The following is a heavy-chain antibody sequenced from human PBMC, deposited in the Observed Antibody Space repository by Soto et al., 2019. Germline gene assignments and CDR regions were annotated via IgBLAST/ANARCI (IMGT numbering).Heavy chain of an antibody. CDR1: GFTFRSYW. J-gene: IGHJ4*02. Sequence: GGALRLSCAASGFTFRSYWLHWVRQAPGKGLVWVSRINGDGSSTSYADSLKGRFTISRDNAKNTLYLQMNSLRAEDTAVYYCARARGYSYENYFDYWGQGTLVTVSS. V-gene: IGHV3-74*01. D-gene: IGHD5-18*01. CDR2: INGDGSST. CDR3: ARARGYSYENYFDY.